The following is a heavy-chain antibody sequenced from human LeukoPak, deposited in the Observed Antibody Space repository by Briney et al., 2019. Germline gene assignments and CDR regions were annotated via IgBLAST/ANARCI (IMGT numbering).Heavy chain of an antibody. J-gene: IGHJ4*02. Sequence: PSETLSLTCTVSGGSISSYYWSWIRQPPGKGLEWIGYIYYSGGTNYNPSLKSRVTISVDTSKNQFSLKLSSVTAADTAVYYCARVGEMSYYYGSGSYFDYWGQGTLVTVSS. V-gene: IGHV4-59*01. CDR1: GGSISSYY. CDR2: IYYSGGT. D-gene: IGHD3-10*01. CDR3: ARVGEMSYYYGSGSYFDY.